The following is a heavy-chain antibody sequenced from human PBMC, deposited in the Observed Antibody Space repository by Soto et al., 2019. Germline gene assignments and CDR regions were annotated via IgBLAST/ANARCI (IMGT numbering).Heavy chain of an antibody. CDR2: IYWNDDK. D-gene: IGHD3-22*01. Sequence: SGPTLVNTTQTLTLTWTFSGFSLSTSGVGVGWIRQPPGKALEWLALIYWNDDKRYSPSLKSRLTITKDTSKNQVVLTMTNMDPVDTATYYCAHRHGYYYDSSGYYWHYWAQITLGTVSS. CDR1: GFSLSTSGVG. CDR3: AHRHGYYYDSSGYYWHY. V-gene: IGHV2-5*01. J-gene: IGHJ4*02.